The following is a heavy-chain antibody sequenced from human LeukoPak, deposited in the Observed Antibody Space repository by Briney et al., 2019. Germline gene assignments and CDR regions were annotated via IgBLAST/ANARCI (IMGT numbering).Heavy chain of an antibody. D-gene: IGHD3-22*01. J-gene: IGHJ4*02. CDR3: ARVALSDYYDSSGYPSYYFDY. CDR1: GGTFSSYA. V-gene: IGHV1-69*05. Sequence: SVNVSCKASGGTFSSYAISWVRQAPGQGLEWMGGIIPIFGTANYAQKFQGRVTITTDESTSTAYMELSSLRSEDTAVYYCARVALSDYYDSSGYPSYYFDYWGQGTLVTVSS. CDR2: IIPIFGTA.